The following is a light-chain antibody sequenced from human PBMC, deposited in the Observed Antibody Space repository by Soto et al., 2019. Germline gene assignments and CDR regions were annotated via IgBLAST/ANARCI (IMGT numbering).Light chain of an antibody. Sequence: EVVLTQSPGTLSLSPGERATLSCRASQSVSNNYVAWYQQKPGQAPTLLIFGSSDRATGILDRFSGSGSGTDFTLTISRLEPEDFAVYYCQQYGSSPPYTFGQGTKLEIK. CDR1: QSVSNNY. CDR3: QQYGSSPPYT. CDR2: GSS. J-gene: IGKJ2*01. V-gene: IGKV3-20*01.